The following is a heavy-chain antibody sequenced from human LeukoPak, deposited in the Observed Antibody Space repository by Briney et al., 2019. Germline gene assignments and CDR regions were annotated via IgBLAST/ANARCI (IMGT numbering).Heavy chain of an antibody. J-gene: IGHJ6*03. D-gene: IGHD3-10*01. Sequence: ASVKVSCKASGGSFSNYIINWVRLAPGQGLEWVGQIIPFLRKPHYAPEFQGRLTLTADKSTNTAYMELSSLRSEDTAVYFCASPNTHHGSQSLGYYYFMDVWGKGTPVTVSS. CDR3: ASPNTHHGSQSLGYYYFMDV. CDR1: GGSFSNYI. CDR2: IIPFLRKP. V-gene: IGHV1-69*02.